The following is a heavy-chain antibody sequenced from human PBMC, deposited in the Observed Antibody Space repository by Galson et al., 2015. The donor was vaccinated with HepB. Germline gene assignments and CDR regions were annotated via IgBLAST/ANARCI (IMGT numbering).Heavy chain of an antibody. CDR3: ARDGAYCGGDCYSWGFLDYYYGMDV. CDR2: INWNGGST. Sequence: SLRLSCAASGFTFDDYGMSWVRQAPGKGLEWVSGINWNGGSTGYADSVKGRFTISRDNAKNSLYLQMNSLRAEDTALYYCARDGAYCGGDCYSWGFLDYYYGMDVWGQGTTVTVSS. V-gene: IGHV3-20*04. D-gene: IGHD2-21*02. J-gene: IGHJ6*02. CDR1: GFTFDDYG.